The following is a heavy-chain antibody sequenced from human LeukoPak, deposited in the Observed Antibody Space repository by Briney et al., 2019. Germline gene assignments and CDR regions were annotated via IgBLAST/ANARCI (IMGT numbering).Heavy chain of an antibody. V-gene: IGHV3-64D*06. Sequence: GGSLRLSCSASGFTFSHYAMHWVRRAPGKGLEYVSDIGTTCGSTYYADSVKDRFTISIENSKNTLYLQMSSLRPEDTAVYYCVNTHGSGSYNNWGQGTLVTVCS. J-gene: IGHJ4*02. CDR1: GFTFSHYA. CDR3: VNTHGSGSYNN. D-gene: IGHD3-10*01. CDR2: IGTTCGST.